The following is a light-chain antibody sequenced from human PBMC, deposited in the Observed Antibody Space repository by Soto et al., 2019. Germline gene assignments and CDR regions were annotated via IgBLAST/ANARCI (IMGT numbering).Light chain of an antibody. CDR2: GAS. V-gene: IGKV3-20*01. CDR3: QQYGSSPWT. J-gene: IGKJ1*01. CDR1: QSVRTDY. Sequence: EIVLTQSPGTLSLSPGERATLSCRASQSVRTDYLAWFQQKPGRAPRLLIYGASTRATGIPDRFSGSGSGTDFTLTISRLEPEDFAVYYCQQYGSSPWTFGQGTKGEVK.